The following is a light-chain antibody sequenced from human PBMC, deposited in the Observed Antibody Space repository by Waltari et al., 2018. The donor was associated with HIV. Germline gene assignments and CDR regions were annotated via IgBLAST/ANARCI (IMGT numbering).Light chain of an antibody. CDR3: CSYAGGPFV. CDR1: ECDVGKYVI. J-gene: IGLJ1*01. V-gene: IGLV2-23*02. CDR2: DVN. Sequence: SALTQPASVSGSPGQPVNMSCTGTECDVGKYVIISWYQTTPGKAPHLCIYDVNTRPSGVSIRCSCTKAGSTASLTSCGLQTEDEGDYYCCSYAGGPFVFVSGTSVIVL.